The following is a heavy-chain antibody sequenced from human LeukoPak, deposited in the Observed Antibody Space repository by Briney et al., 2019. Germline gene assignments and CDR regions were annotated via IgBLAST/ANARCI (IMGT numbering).Heavy chain of an antibody. CDR2: INPNNGGT. J-gene: IGHJ3*02. D-gene: IGHD3-22*01. CDR1: GYTFTGYY. CDR3: AGEDNSSGYRPFDI. V-gene: IGHV1-2*06. Sequence: GASVKVSCKASGYTFTGYYIHWVRQAPGQGLDWMGRINPNNGGTNYAQKFQGRFTMTRDMSMSTAYMELSRLRSDDTAVYYCAGEDNSSGYRPFDIWGQGTMVTVPS.